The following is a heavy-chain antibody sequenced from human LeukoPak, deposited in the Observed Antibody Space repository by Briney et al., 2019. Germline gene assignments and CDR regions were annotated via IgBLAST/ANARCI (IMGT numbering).Heavy chain of an antibody. D-gene: IGHD3-10*01. CDR3: ARAKSMGVRGVITTYYFGY. CDR2: INPNSGGT. J-gene: IGHJ4*02. CDR1: GYTFTGYY. V-gene: IGHV1-2*02. Sequence: ASVKVSCKASGYTFTGYYMHWVRQAPGQGLEWMGWINPNSGGTNYAQKFQGKVTMTRDTSISTAYMELSRLRSDDTAVYYCARAKSMGVRGVITTYYFGYWGQGTLVTVSS.